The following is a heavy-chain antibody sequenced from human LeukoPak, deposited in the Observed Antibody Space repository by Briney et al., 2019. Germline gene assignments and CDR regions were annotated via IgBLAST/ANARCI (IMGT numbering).Heavy chain of an antibody. D-gene: IGHD3-10*01. Sequence: SQTLSLTCTVSGGSISSSSYYWGWIRQPPGKGLEWIGSIYYSGSTYYNPSLKSRVTISVDTSKNQFSLKLSSVTAADTAVYYCARAYGSGSYTLLFFDYWGQGTLVTVSS. CDR3: ARAYGSGSYTLLFFDY. CDR1: GGSISSSSYY. V-gene: IGHV4-39*01. CDR2: IYYSGST. J-gene: IGHJ4*02.